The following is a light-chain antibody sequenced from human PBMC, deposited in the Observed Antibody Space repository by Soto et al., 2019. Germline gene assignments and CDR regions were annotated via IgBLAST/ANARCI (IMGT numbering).Light chain of an antibody. V-gene: IGKV3-15*01. J-gene: IGKJ4*01. CDR2: GAS. Sequence: ESVLTQSPGTLSLSPGERATLSCRASQSVTNSFFAWYQQKPGQAPRLLIYGASTRATGIPARFSGSGSGTEFTLTISSLQSEDFAVYHCQQYNNWPLTFGGGTKVDIK. CDR1: QSVTNS. CDR3: QQYNNWPLT.